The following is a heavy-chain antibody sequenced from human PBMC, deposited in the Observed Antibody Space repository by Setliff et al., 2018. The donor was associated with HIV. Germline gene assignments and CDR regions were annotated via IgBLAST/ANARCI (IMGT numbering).Heavy chain of an antibody. Sequence: LRLSCVASGFTFTSYWMHWVRQAPGKGLVWVSRITVDGSSATYADSVKGRFTISRDNAKNTLYLQMNSLRAEDTAVYYCTRPTANGPSIDYWGQGTLVTAPQ. CDR2: ITVDGSSA. J-gene: IGHJ4*02. D-gene: IGHD2-8*01. V-gene: IGHV3-74*01. CDR3: TRPTANGPSIDY. CDR1: GFTFTSYW.